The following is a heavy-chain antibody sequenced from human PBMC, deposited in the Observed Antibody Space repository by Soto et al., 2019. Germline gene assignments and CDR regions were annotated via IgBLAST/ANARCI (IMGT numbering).Heavy chain of an antibody. CDR2: IIPIFGIA. Sequence: QVQLVQSGAEVKKPGSSVKVSCKASGGTFSRYSITWVRQAPGHGLEWIGRIIPIFGIASYAPKFQGRVTITADESTSTAYMELSSLRSDDTAVYSCAREDRDRETGLVPAAIDGMDVWGQGTTVTVSS. J-gene: IGHJ6*02. CDR3: AREDRDRETGLVPAAIDGMDV. D-gene: IGHD2-2*01. CDR1: GGTFSRYS. V-gene: IGHV1-69*08.